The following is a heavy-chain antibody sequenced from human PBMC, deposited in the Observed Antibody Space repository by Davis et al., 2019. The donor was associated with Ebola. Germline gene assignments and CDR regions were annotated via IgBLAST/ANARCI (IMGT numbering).Heavy chain of an antibody. V-gene: IGHV1-18*04. CDR1: GYTFTSYG. D-gene: IGHD3-3*01. Sequence: ASVTVSCKASGYTFTSYGLNWVRQAPGQGLEWMGWISSYIGNTKYAQKLQGRVTMTTDTSKSTAYMELTSLRSDDTAVYYCARPSYDSFYYYSMDVWGQGTTVTVSS. CDR2: ISSYIGNT. CDR3: ARPSYDSFYYYSMDV. J-gene: IGHJ6*02.